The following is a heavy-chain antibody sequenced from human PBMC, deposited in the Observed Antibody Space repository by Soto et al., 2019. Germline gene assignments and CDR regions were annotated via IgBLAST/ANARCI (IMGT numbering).Heavy chain of an antibody. CDR1: GLSFSIYG. V-gene: IGHV3-30*18. Sequence: GGSLRLSCAASGLSFSIYGMYWVRQAPGKGLEWVAAISYDGSNKYYADSVKGRFTISRDNSKNTLFLQMNSLRADDTAVYYCAKPYSGSPPKNSDFWGQGTLFTVSS. CDR3: AKPYSGSPPKNSDF. CDR2: ISYDGSNK. D-gene: IGHD1-26*01. J-gene: IGHJ4*02.